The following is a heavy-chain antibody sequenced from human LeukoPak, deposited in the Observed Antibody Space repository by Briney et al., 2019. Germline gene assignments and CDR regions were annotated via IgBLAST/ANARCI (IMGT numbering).Heavy chain of an antibody. V-gene: IGHV3-66*01. CDR1: GFTFSKAW. CDR2: IYTGTTT. CDR3: VRVASRAFDY. Sequence: PGGSLRLSCAASGFTFSKAWMSWVRQAPGKGLEWVSIIYTGTTTYYADSVKGRFTISRDNSKNTLYLQMSSLRAEDTAVYYCVRVASRAFDYWGQGTLVTVSS. J-gene: IGHJ4*02.